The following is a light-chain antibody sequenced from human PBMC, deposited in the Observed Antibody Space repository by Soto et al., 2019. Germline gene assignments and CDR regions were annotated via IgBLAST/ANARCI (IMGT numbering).Light chain of an antibody. Sequence: DVQMTQSPSSVSASIGDRVTITCRASQGISHYLAWFQQKPGKPPKLLIYAGSTLQPGVPSRFSGSGSGTDFTRAISSLQPEDAATYYCQKHDSVPLTFGPGTKVDI. CDR1: QGISHY. CDR3: QKHDSVPLT. CDR2: AGS. V-gene: IGKV1-27*01. J-gene: IGKJ3*01.